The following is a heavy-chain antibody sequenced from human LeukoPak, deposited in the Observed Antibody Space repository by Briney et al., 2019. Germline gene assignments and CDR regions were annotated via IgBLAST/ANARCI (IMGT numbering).Heavy chain of an antibody. Sequence: GGSLRLSCAASGFTFDDYGMSWVRQAPGKGLEWVSYISSSSSYIYYADSVKGRFTISRDNAKNSLYLQMNSLRAEDTAVYYCARDKRDFDYYMDVWGKGTTVTISS. V-gene: IGHV3-21*01. CDR1: GFTFDDYG. CDR3: ARDKRDFDYYMDV. D-gene: IGHD3/OR15-3a*01. J-gene: IGHJ6*03. CDR2: ISSSSSYI.